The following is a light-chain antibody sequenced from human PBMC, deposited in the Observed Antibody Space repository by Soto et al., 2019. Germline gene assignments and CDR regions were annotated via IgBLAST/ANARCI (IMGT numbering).Light chain of an antibody. V-gene: IGLV1-47*01. CDR3: AAWDDSLSGWV. J-gene: IGLJ3*02. CDR1: SSNIGSNY. Sequence: QPVLTQPPSASGTHGQRVTISCSGSSSNIGSNYVYWYQQLPGTAPKLLIYRNNQRPSGVPDRFSGSKSGTSASLALSGLRSEDEADYYCAAWDDSLSGWVFGGGTKVTVL. CDR2: RNN.